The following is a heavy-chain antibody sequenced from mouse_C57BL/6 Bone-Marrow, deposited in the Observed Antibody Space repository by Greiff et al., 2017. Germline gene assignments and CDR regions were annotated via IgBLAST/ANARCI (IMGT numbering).Heavy chain of an antibody. CDR3: TNYYGSRYYFDY. CDR2: IDPENGDT. J-gene: IGHJ2*01. Sequence: EVQLQQSGAELVRPGASVKLSCTASGFNITDDYMHWVTQRPEQGLEWIGWIDPENGDTEYASKFQGKATITADTSSNTAYLQLSSLTSEDTAVYYCTNYYGSRYYFDYWGQGTTLTVSS. V-gene: IGHV14-4*01. CDR1: GFNITDDY. D-gene: IGHD1-1*01.